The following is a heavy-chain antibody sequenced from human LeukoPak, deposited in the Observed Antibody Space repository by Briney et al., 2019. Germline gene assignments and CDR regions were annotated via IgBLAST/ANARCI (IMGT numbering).Heavy chain of an antibody. J-gene: IGHJ3*02. Sequence: GASVKVSCKASGYTFTGYYMHWVRQATGQGLEWMGWINPNSGGTNYAQKFQGWVTMTRDTPISTACMELSRLRSDDTAVYYCASSVTTNAFDIWGQGTMVTVSS. CDR2: INPNSGGT. V-gene: IGHV1-2*04. CDR1: GYTFTGYY. D-gene: IGHD4-17*01. CDR3: ASSVTTNAFDI.